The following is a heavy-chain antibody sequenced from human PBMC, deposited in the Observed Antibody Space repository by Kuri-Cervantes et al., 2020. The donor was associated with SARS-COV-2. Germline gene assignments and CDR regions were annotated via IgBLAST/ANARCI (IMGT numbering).Heavy chain of an antibody. CDR2: IIPIFGTA. V-gene: IGHV1-69*05. Sequence: ASVKVSCKASGGTFSSYAISWVRQAPGQGLEWMGGIIPIFGTANYAQKFQGRVTITTDESTSTAYMELSSLRSEDTAVYYCASHPLSGSSDYYYYYYMDVWGKGTTVTVSS. J-gene: IGHJ6*03. CDR3: ASHPLSGSSDYYYYYYMDV. D-gene: IGHD1-26*01. CDR1: GGTFSSYA.